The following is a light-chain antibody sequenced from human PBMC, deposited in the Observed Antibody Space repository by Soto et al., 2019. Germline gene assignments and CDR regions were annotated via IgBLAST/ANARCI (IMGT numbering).Light chain of an antibody. CDR1: QSISSW. CDR2: KAS. Sequence: DIQMTQSPSTLSASVGDRVTITCRASQSISSWLAWYQQKPGQAPKLLIYKASTLQSGVPSRFIGGGSGTEFTVAISSLQPDESATYYCQQYNDNWKFGQGTKVEIK. V-gene: IGKV1-5*03. J-gene: IGKJ1*01. CDR3: QQYNDNWK.